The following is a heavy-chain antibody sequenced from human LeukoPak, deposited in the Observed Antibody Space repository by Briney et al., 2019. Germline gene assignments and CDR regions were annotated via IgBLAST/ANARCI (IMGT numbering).Heavy chain of an antibody. V-gene: IGHV4-38-2*01. CDR2: SGST. CDR1: GYSILSTYY. CDR3: ATRTSSNPWLYSQH. Sequence: SETLSLTCVVSGYSILSTYYWGWIRQPPGKGLEWIGSGSTYYNPSLRSRVTISVDTSKNQFFLKLNSVTAADTAVYYCATRTSSNPWLYSQHWVQGTLVTVSS. D-gene: IGHD6-19*01. J-gene: IGHJ1*01.